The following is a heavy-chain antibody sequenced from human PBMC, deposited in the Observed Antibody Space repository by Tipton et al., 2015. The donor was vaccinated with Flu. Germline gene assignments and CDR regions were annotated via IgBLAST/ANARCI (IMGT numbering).Heavy chain of an antibody. CDR2: IIPIFGTA. V-gene: IGHV1-69*15. J-gene: IGHJ5*02. Sequence: QSGAEVKKPGSSVKVSCKASGGTFSSYAISWVRQAPGQGLEWMGRIIPIFGTANYAQKFQGRVTITADESTSTAYMELSSLRSEDTAVYYRARDSCGGSCYLGWFDPWGQGTLVTVSS. CDR3: ARDSCGGSCYLGWFDP. CDR1: GGTFSSYA. D-gene: IGHD2-15*01.